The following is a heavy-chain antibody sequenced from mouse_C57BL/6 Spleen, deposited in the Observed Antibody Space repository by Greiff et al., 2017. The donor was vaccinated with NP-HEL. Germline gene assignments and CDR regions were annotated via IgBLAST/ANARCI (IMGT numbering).Heavy chain of an antibody. V-gene: IGHV5-9-1*02. D-gene: IGHD1-1*01. Sequence: EVQGVESGEGLVKPGGSLKLSCAASGFTFSSYAMSWVRQTPEKRLEWVAYISSGGDYIYYADTVKGRFTISRDNARNTLYLQMSSLKSEDTAMYYCTRDSRLDYGSGGFAYWGQGTLVTVSA. J-gene: IGHJ3*01. CDR2: ISSGGDYI. CDR3: TRDSRLDYGSGGFAY. CDR1: GFTFSSYA.